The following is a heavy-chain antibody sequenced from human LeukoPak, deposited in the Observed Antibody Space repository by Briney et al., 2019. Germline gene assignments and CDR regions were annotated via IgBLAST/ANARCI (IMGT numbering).Heavy chain of an antibody. V-gene: IGHV1-46*01. CDR3: ARDFWASEGHHYYGSGSYEY. CDR2: INPSGGST. CDR1: VYTFTSYY. J-gene: IGHJ4*02. D-gene: IGHD3-10*01. Sequence: GASVKVSCKASVYTFTSYYMHWVRQAPGQGLEWMGIINPSGGSTSYAQKFQGRVTMTRDTSTSTVYMELSSLRSEDTAVYYCARDFWASEGHHYYGSGSYEYWGQGTLVTVSS.